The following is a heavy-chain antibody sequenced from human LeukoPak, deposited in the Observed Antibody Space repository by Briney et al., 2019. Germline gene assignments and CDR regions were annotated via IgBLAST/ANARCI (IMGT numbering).Heavy chain of an antibody. CDR1: GGSVSSYF. CDR2: MYYSGST. CDR3: ARLDNARGAFDY. D-gene: IGHD2-2*03. J-gene: IGHJ4*02. Sequence: PSETLSLTCTVSGGSVSSYFCSWIRQPPGKGLEWIGYMYYSGSTNYNPSLKSRVTMSVDTSKNQFSLQLSSVTAADTAVYYCARLDNARGAFDYWGQGTPVTVSS. V-gene: IGHV4-59*02.